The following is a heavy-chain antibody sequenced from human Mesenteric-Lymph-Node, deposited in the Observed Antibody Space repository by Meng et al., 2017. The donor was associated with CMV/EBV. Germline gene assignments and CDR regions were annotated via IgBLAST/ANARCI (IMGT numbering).Heavy chain of an antibody. Sequence: GESLKISCAASGFTVTNNYMTWVRQAPGKGLEWVSVLYSGGNSYYTDFVKGRFIISRDNSKNTLFLQMNSLRTEDSAIYYCARGMYDFSSGYYSRPPNYAVDVWGQGTTVTVSS. J-gene: IGHJ6*02. CDR3: ARGMYDFSSGYYSRPPNYAVDV. CDR2: LYSGGNS. V-gene: IGHV3-66*02. D-gene: IGHD3-3*01. CDR1: GFTVTNNY.